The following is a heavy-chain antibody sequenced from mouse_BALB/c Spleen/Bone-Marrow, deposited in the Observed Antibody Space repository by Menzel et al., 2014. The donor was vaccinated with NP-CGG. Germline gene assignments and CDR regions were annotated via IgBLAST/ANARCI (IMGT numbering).Heavy chain of an antibody. CDR1: GYSFTSYY. D-gene: IGHD2-14*01. CDR3: ARHYRYDYWSFDV. Sequence: VQLQQSGPELMKPGASVKISCKASGYSFTSYYIHWVKQNHGKSLEWIGYIDPYNGGTTYNQKFKGKATLTVDKSSSTAFMHLNSLSSEDSAVYYCARHYRYDYWSFDVWGAGTTVTVSS. V-gene: IGHV1S135*01. J-gene: IGHJ1*01. CDR2: IDPYNGGT.